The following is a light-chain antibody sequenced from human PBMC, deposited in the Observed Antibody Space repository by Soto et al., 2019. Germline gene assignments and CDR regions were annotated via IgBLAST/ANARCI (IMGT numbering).Light chain of an antibody. J-gene: IGKJ2*01. CDR2: WGS. Sequence: DIVMTQSPLSLPVTPGEPASISCRSSQSLLHSNGYNYLDWYLQKPGQSPQLLIYWGSNRASGVPDRFSGSGSGTDFTLKISRVEAEDAGVYYCMQALQTPYTFGQGTKLEIK. CDR3: MQALQTPYT. CDR1: QSLLHSNGYNY. V-gene: IGKV2-28*01.